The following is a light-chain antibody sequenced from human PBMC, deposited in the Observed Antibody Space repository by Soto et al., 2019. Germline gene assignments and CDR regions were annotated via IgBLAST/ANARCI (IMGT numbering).Light chain of an antibody. CDR1: QSVSSSY. J-gene: IGKJ1*01. CDR3: QQYNNWPCT. CDR2: GAS. Sequence: ENVFARSPGTLSLSLGERATLSCRASQSVSSSYLAWYQQKPGQAPRLLMYGASSRATGIPARFSGSGSGTDFTITISSLQSDDLAVYYCQQYNNWPCTFGQGTKVDIK. V-gene: IGKV3-20*01.